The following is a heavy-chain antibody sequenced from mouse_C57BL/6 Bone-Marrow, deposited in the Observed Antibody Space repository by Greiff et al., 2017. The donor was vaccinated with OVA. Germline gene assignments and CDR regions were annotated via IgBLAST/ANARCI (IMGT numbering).Heavy chain of an antibody. CDR1: GFTFSSYG. D-gene: IGHD1-1*01. CDR3: ARPPLGTVHWYFDV. Sequence: EVQRVESGGDLVKPGGSLKLSCAASGFTFSSYGMSWVRQTPDKRLEWVATISSGGSYTYYPDSVKGRFTISRDNAKNTLYLQMSSLKSEDTAMDYCARPPLGTVHWYFDVWGTGTTVTVSS. V-gene: IGHV5-6*01. J-gene: IGHJ1*03. CDR2: ISSGGSYT.